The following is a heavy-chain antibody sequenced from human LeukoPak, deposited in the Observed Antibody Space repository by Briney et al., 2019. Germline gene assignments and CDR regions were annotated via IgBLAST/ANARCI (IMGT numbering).Heavy chain of an antibody. CDR2: FYVGGAT. CDR1: GFSVTNNY. J-gene: IGHJ3*02. V-gene: IGHV3-53*01. CDR3: ASQSTPVLPFDI. Sequence: GGSLRLSCAVSGFSVTNNYMSWVRQAPGKGLEWVSVFYVGGATYYADSVKGRFTISRDNSKNTLYLQMNSLRAEDTAVYYCASQSTPVLPFDIWGQGTMVTVSS.